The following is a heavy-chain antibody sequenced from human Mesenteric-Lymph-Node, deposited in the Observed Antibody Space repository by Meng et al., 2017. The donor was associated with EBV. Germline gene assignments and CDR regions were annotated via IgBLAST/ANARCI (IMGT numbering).Heavy chain of an antibody. CDR3: ARGYYYDSPTFSSPFNWLDP. CDR2: LNHSGGA. J-gene: IGHJ5*02. V-gene: IGHV4-34*01. Sequence: QVQLQQRGAGLLKPSETLSLTCAVYDGSFSGYWWTWIRQPPGKGLEWIGELNHSGGANYNPSLESRVTTSVDTSKNQFSLKLSSVTAADTAVYYCARGYYYDSPTFSSPFNWLDPWGQGTLVTVSS. CDR1: DGSFSGYW. D-gene: IGHD3-22*01.